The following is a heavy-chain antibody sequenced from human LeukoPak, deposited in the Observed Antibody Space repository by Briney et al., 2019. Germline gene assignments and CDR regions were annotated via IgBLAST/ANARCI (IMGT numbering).Heavy chain of an antibody. CDR1: GYSISSGFY. CDR3: ARLLSAAGNHDY. CDR2: IRYSGST. J-gene: IGHJ4*02. Sequence: SETLSLTCTVSGYSISSGFYWGWIRQPPGKGLEWVGSIRYSGSTYYNPSLKSRVTISVDMSKNQFSLKVNSVTAADTAVYYCARLLSAAGNHDYWGQGTLVTVSS. D-gene: IGHD6-13*01. V-gene: IGHV4-38-2*02.